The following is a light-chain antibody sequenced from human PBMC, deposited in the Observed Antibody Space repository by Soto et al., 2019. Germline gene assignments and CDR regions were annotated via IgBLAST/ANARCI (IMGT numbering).Light chain of an antibody. CDR3: QQSYTSSLT. CDR1: QSVRRY. Sequence: DIQMTQSPSSVSASVGDRVTIACRAGQSVRRYLNWYQQKPGKAPNLLIYAASSLQSGVPSRFSGGGSGTDFTLTISSLQPEAFATYSCQQSYTSSLTFGGATKVEI. V-gene: IGKV1-39*01. CDR2: AAS. J-gene: IGKJ4*01.